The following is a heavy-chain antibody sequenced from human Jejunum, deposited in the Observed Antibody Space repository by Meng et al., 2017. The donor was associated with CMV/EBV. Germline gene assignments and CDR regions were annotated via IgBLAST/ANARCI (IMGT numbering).Heavy chain of an antibody. Sequence: GGTFSNYGLNWVRQAPGHGLEWMGTINPSGGGTSHAQKFQGRVTMTRDTSTSTVYMELSSLRSDDTAMYYCARGLCTGDRCPLDSWGQGTLVTVSS. J-gene: IGHJ5*02. CDR1: GGTFSNYG. V-gene: IGHV1-46*01. D-gene: IGHD2-8*02. CDR2: INPSGGGT. CDR3: ARGLCTGDRCPLDS.